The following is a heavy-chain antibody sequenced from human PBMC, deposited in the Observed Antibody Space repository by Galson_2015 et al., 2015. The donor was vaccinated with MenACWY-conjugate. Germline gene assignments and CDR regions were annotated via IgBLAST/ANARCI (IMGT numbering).Heavy chain of an antibody. Sequence: SLRLSCAASGFIFNNYWMSGVRQVPGKGPEWVANIKQDGSEKYYVDSARGRFTISRDNAKNSLYLQMNSLRAEDTAVYYCARDLGFYCSRNDCYSPYWGQGTLVTVSS. CDR2: IKQDGSEK. V-gene: IGHV3-7*03. J-gene: IGHJ4*02. CDR3: ARDLGFYCSRNDCYSPY. CDR1: GFIFNNYW. D-gene: IGHD2-2*01.